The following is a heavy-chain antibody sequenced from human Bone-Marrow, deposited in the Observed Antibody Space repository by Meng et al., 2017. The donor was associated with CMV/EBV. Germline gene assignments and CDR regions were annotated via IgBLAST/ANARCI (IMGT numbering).Heavy chain of an antibody. D-gene: IGHD2-2*03. V-gene: IGHV1-69*10. Sequence: SVKVSCKASGGTFSSYAISWVRQAPGQGLEWMGGIIPILGIANYAQKFQGRVTITADKSTSTAYMELSSLRSEDTAVYYCARDLTKMDIVVVPAAASTYNWFDPCGQGTLVTVSS. CDR2: IIPILGIA. CDR1: GGTFSSYA. CDR3: ARDLTKMDIVVVPAAASTYNWFDP. J-gene: IGHJ5*02.